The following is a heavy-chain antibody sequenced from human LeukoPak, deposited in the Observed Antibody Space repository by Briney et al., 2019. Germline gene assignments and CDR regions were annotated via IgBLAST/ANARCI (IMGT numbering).Heavy chain of an antibody. V-gene: IGHV3-7*01. D-gene: IGHD6-19*01. Sequence: PAGSLRLSCAASGFTFSSYWMSWVRQAPGKGLEWVANIKEDASEKYYVDSVKGRFTISRDNARNSLYLQMNSLRAEDTAVYYCARGSLIAVAPGDYWGQGTLVTVSS. J-gene: IGHJ4*02. CDR2: IKEDASEK. CDR1: GFTFSSYW. CDR3: ARGSLIAVAPGDY.